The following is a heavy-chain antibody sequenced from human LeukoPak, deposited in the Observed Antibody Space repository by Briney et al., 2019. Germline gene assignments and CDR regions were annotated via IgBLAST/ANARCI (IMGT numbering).Heavy chain of an antibody. CDR3: ARSYDTNNRQRFDY. CDR2: MYYSESP. Sequence: SETLSLTCTVSGASIRSYYWSWIRQPPGKGLEWIAYMYYSESPNYNPSLKSRVTMSGDTSRNQFSLKLNSVTAADAAVYYCARSYDTNNRQRFDYWGQGILVTVSP. D-gene: IGHD3-22*01. V-gene: IGHV4-59*08. CDR1: GASIRSYY. J-gene: IGHJ4*02.